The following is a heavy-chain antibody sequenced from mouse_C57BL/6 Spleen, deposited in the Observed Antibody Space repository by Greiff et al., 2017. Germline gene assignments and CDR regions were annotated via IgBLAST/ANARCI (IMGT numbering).Heavy chain of an antibody. CDR3: ARRTVLARYFYV. CDR1: GYTFPSYW. CDR2: IYPGSGST. Sequence: QVQLQQPGAELVKPGASVKMSCKASGYTFPSYWITWVKQRPGQGLEWIGDIYPGSGSTNYNEKFKSKATLTVDPSSSTAYMQLSSLTSEDSAVYYCARRTVLARYFYVWGTGTTVTVSS. J-gene: IGHJ1*03. V-gene: IGHV1-55*01. D-gene: IGHD1-1*01.